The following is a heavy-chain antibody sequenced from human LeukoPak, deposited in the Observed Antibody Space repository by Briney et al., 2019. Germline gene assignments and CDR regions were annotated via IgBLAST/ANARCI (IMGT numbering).Heavy chain of an antibody. Sequence: SETLSLTCAVYGGSFSGYYWSWIRQPPGKGLEWIGEINHSGSTYYNPSFKSRVTISVDRSKNQFSLKLSSVTAADTAVYYCARTSIAARRANAFDIWGQGTMVTVSS. CDR3: ARTSIAARRANAFDI. V-gene: IGHV4-34*01. J-gene: IGHJ3*02. CDR2: INHSGST. D-gene: IGHD6-6*01. CDR1: GGSFSGYY.